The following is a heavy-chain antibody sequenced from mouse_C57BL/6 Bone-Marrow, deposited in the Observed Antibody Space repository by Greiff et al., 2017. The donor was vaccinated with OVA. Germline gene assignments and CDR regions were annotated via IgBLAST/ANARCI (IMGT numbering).Heavy chain of an antibody. CDR2: IDPSDSYT. J-gene: IGHJ4*01. CDR1: GYTFTSYW. V-gene: IGHV1-59*01. CDR3: ARKGAYDYDYAMDY. Sequence: QVQLQQPGTELVKPGASVKLSCKASGYTFTSYWMHWVKQRPGQGLEWIGVIDPSDSYTNYNQKFKGKATLTVDTSSSTAYMQLSSLTSEDSSVYYGARKGAYDYDYAMDYWGQGTSVTVSS. D-gene: IGHD2-4*01.